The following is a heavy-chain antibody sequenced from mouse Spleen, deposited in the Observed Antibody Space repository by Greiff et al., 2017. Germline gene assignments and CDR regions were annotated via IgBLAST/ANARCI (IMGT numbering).Heavy chain of an antibody. CDR1: GYSITSGYY. J-gene: IGHJ2*01. CDR3: ARGTGTSDFDY. CDR2: ISYDGSN. D-gene: IGHD4-1*01. V-gene: IGHV3-6*01. Sequence: EVQLQQSGPGLVKPSQSLSLTCSVTGYSITSGYYWNWIRQFPGNKLEWMGYISYDGSNNYNPSLKNRISITRDTSKNQFFLKLNSVTTEDTATYYCARGTGTSDFDYWGQGTTLTVSS.